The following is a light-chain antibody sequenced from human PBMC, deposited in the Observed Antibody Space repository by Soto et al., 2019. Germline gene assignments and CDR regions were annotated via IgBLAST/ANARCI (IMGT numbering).Light chain of an antibody. CDR1: GSDVGNYNY. J-gene: IGLJ3*02. Sequence: QSALTQPASVSGSPGQSITISCTGTGSDVGNYNYVSWYQHHPGKAPKLMIYEVSRRPSGVSNRFSGSKSGSTASLTISGIRYEDEADYYCSSYTLSGGVFGGGTKVTVL. CDR2: EVS. V-gene: IGLV2-14*01. CDR3: SSYTLSGGV.